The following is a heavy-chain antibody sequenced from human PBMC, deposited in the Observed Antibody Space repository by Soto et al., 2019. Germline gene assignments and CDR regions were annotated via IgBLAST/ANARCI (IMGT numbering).Heavy chain of an antibody. CDR1: GGTFSSYA. V-gene: IGHV1-69*01. J-gene: IGHJ4*02. CDR3: AREGVPTGWSPYYFDY. CDR2: IIPIFGTA. Sequence: QVQLVQSGAEVKKPGSSVKVSCKASGGTFSSYAISWVRQAPGQGLEWMGGIIPIFGTANYAQKFQGSVTITADESTSTAYMELSSLRSEDTAVYYCAREGVPTGWSPYYFDYWCQGTMVTVSS. D-gene: IGHD6-19*01.